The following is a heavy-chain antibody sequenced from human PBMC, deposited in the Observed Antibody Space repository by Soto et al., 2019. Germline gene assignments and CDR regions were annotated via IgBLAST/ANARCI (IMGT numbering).Heavy chain of an antibody. CDR3: ARMAATYYDFWSGYYNWFDP. D-gene: IGHD3-3*01. CDR1: GGSFSGYY. V-gene: IGHV4-34*01. Sequence: PSETLSLTCAVYGGSFSGYYWSWIRQPPGKGLEWIGEINHSGSANYNPSLKSRVTISVDTSKNQFSLKLSSVTAADTAVYYCARMAATYYDFWSGYYNWFDPWGQGTLVTVSS. J-gene: IGHJ5*02. CDR2: INHSGSA.